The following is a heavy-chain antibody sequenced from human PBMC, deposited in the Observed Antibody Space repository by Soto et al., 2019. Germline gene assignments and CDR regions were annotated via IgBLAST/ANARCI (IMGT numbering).Heavy chain of an antibody. J-gene: IGHJ6*02. CDR2: ISYDGSNK. CDR3: ARDHYYDSSGYRYYYYYYGMDV. Sequence: GGSLRLSCAASGFTFSSYAMHWVRQAPGKGLEWVAVISYDGSNKYYADSVKGRFAISRDNSKNTLYLQMNSLRAEDTAVYYCARDHYYDSSGYRYYYYYYGMDVWGQGTTVTVSS. CDR1: GFTFSSYA. V-gene: IGHV3-30*09. D-gene: IGHD3-22*01.